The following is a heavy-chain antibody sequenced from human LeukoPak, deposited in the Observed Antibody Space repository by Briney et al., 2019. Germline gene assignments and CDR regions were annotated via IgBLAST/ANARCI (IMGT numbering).Heavy chain of an antibody. CDR1: GGSISSYY. CDR2: IYYSGST. D-gene: IGHD3-22*01. CDR3: ASGGYYYDSSGYLLPDY. J-gene: IGHJ4*02. V-gene: IGHV4-59*01. Sequence: SETLSLTCTVSGGSISSYYWSWIRQPPGKGLEWIGYIYYSGSTNYNPSLKSRVTISVDTSKNQFSLKLSSVTAADTAVYYCASGGYYYDSSGYLLPDYWGQGTLVTVSS.